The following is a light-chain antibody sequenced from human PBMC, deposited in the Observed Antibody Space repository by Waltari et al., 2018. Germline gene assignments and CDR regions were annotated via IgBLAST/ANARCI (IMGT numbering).Light chain of an antibody. CDR3: QQFGSSPYT. J-gene: IGKJ2*01. V-gene: IGKV3-20*01. Sequence: VVLTQSPGTLSLSLGERVTLSCRASQSVSSTYLAWYQQKLGQAPRLLIYGASRATGIPDRFSGSGSGTDFTLTISRLEPEDFAVYYCQQFGSSPYTFGQVTKLDI. CDR2: GAS. CDR1: QSVSSTY.